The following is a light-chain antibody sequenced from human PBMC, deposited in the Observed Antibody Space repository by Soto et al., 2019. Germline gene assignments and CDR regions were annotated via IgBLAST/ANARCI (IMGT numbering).Light chain of an antibody. CDR1: QSVSTY. J-gene: IGKJ4*01. V-gene: IGKV3-11*01. CDR2: ATS. Sequence: EIVLTQSPAILSLSPGERATLSCRASQSVSTYLTWYQQKPGQAPRLLIYATSNRATGIPARFSGSGSGTDFTLTISSLEPEDFAVYYCLQRSDWPLTFSGGTKVEIK. CDR3: LQRSDWPLT.